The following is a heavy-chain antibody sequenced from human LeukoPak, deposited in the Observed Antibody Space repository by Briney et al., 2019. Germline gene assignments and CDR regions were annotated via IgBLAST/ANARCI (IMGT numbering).Heavy chain of an antibody. CDR2: IYHSGNT. D-gene: IGHD3-3*01. CDR3: MRDGDKLFQH. V-gene: IGHV4-38-2*02. CDR1: GYSINSDYY. Sequence: SETLSLTCAVSGYSINSDYYWGWIRQPPGKGLEWIGHIYHSGNTNYNSSLKSRVTISVDTSKNQFSLNLRSVTAADTAVYYCMRDGDKLFQHWGQGTLVTVSS. J-gene: IGHJ1*01.